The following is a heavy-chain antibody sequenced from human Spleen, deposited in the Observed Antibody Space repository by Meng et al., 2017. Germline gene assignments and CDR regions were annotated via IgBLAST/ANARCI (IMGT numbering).Heavy chain of an antibody. CDR1: GYTFTGYY. CDR2: INPNSGGT. Sequence: ASVKVSCKASGYTFTGYYMHWVRQAPGQGLEWMGRINPNSGGTNYAQKFQGRVTMTRDTSISTAYMELSRLRSEDTAVYYCARGGSGSYSSYYWGQGTLVTVSS. CDR3: ARGGSGSYSSYY. D-gene: IGHD1-26*01. J-gene: IGHJ4*02. V-gene: IGHV1-2*06.